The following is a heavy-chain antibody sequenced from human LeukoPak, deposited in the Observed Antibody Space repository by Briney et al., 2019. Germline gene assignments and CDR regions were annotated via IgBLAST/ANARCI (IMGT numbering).Heavy chain of an antibody. V-gene: IGHV5-51*01. CDR2: IYPGDSDT. D-gene: IGHD3-22*01. J-gene: IGHJ3*02. CDR1: GYSFTSYW. Sequence: GESLKISCKGSGYSFTSYWIGWVRQMPGKGLEWMGIIYPGDSDTRYSPSFQGQVTISADKSISTAYLQWSSLKASDTAMYYCASTRPTYYYDSSGLRSFDIWGQGTMVTVSS. CDR3: ASTRPTYYYDSSGLRSFDI.